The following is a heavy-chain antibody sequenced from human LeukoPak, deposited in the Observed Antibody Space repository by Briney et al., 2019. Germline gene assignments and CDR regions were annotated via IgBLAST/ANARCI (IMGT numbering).Heavy chain of an antibody. V-gene: IGHV3-53*01. D-gene: IGHD2-2*02. CDR1: GFTVSSNY. Sequence: PGGSLRLSCAASGFTVSSNYMSWVRQAPGKGLEWVSVIYSGGSTYYADSVKGRFTISRDNSKNTLYLQMNSLRAEDTAVYYCAKGMESYCSSTSCYNPFDYWGQGTLVTVSS. CDR3: AKGMESYCSSTSCYNPFDY. J-gene: IGHJ4*02. CDR2: IYSGGST.